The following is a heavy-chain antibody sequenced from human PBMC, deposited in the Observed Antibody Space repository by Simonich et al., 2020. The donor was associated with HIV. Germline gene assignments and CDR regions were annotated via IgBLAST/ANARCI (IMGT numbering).Heavy chain of an antibody. V-gene: IGHV4-34*01. CDR2: INDSGNT. Sequence: QVQLQQWGAGLLKPSETLSLTCVVYGGSFSGHYWGWIRQPPGKGLEWIGEINDSGNTNYNPSLKSRVTISVDTSKNQFSLKLSSVTAADTAVYYCARSPYYYDISGDLDYWGQGTLVTVSS. CDR1: GGSFSGHY. D-gene: IGHD3-22*01. CDR3: ARSPYYYDISGDLDY. J-gene: IGHJ4*02.